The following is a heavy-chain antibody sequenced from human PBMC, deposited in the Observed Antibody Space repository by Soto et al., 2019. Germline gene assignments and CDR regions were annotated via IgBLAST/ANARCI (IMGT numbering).Heavy chain of an antibody. J-gene: IGHJ4*02. V-gene: IGHV4-39*01. CDR2: IYYSGST. CDR3: ARQARRTYFDY. Sequence: QLQLQESGPGLVKPSETLSLTCTVSGGSISSSSYYWGWIRQPPGKGLEWIGRIYYSGSTYYNPSLKSRVTISVDTSKNQFSLKLSSVTAADTAVYYCARQARRTYFDYWGQGTLVTVSS. CDR1: GGSISSSSYY.